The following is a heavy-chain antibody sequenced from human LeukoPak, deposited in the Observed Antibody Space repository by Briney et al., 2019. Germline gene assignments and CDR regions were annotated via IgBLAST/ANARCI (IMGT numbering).Heavy chain of an antibody. Sequence: PSETLPLTCTVSGCSISSGGYYWSWIRQHPGKGLEWIGYIYYSGSTYYNPSLKSRVTISVDTSKNQFSLKLSSVTAADTAVYYCARALMVRGVPGAFDIWGQGTMVTVSS. J-gene: IGHJ3*02. V-gene: IGHV4-31*03. D-gene: IGHD3-10*01. CDR2: IYYSGST. CDR1: GCSISSGGYY. CDR3: ARALMVRGVPGAFDI.